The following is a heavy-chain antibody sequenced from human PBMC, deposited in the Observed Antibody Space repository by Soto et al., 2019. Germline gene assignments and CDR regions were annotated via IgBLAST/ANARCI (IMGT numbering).Heavy chain of an antibody. D-gene: IGHD3-22*01. CDR3: ARGIHYYDSSGYYYYYYGMDV. CDR1: GGSISSSSYY. J-gene: IGHJ6*02. V-gene: IGHV4-39*07. CDR2: IYYSGST. Sequence: SETLSLTCTVSGGSISSSSYYWGWIRQPPGKGLEWIGCIYYSGSTNYNPSLKSRVTISVDTSKNQFSLKLSSVTAADTAVYYCARGIHYYDSSGYYYYYYGMDVWGQGTTVTVSS.